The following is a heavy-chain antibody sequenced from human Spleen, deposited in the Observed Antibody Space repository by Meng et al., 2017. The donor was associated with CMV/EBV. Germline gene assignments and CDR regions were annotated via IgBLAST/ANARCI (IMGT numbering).Heavy chain of an antibody. J-gene: IGHJ4*02. CDR3: ANWGITVAGSHTY. CDR1: GSTFSSYA. V-gene: IGHV3-23*01. Sequence: GGSLRLSCTTSGSTFSSYAMSWVRQAPGKGLEWVSSVSGSGRTIYYADSVKGRFTISRDNSKDTLFLQMDSLRAEDTAVYYCANWGITVAGSHTYWGQGTLVTVSS. D-gene: IGHD6-19*01. CDR2: VSGSGRTI.